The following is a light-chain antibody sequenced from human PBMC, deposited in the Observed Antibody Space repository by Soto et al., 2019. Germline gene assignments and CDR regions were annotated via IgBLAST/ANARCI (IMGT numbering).Light chain of an antibody. V-gene: IGKV3-11*01. CDR1: QSVSSY. J-gene: IGKJ4*01. CDR3: QQRSNWPLT. Sequence: DIVLTQSPSTLSLSPGDRATLSCRASQSVSSYLAWYQQKPGQAPRLLIYDASNLATGIPARFSGSGSGTDVTRTISSLEPEDFAAYYCQQRSNWPLTFGGGTKVEIK. CDR2: DAS.